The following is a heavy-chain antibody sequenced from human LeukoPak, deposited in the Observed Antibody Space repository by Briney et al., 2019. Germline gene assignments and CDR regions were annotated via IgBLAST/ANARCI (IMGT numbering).Heavy chain of an antibody. V-gene: IGHV3-13*01. CDR1: GFTFSSFD. CDR2: IGTASDT. Sequence: GGSLRLSCAASGFTFSSFDMHWVRQPTGQDLEWVSTIGTASDTCYPGSVEGRFTLSRDNAKNSLYLQMNSLTAGDTAVYYCARGPPRGKYYYMDVWGKGTTVTVSS. D-gene: IGHD1-1*01. CDR3: ARGPPRGKYYYMDV. J-gene: IGHJ6*03.